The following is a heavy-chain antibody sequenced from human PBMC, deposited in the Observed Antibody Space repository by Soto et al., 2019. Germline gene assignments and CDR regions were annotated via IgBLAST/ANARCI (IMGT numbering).Heavy chain of an antibody. J-gene: IGHJ4*02. CDR3: ARDTGSGQPAY. CDR1: GFPFSSYA. D-gene: IGHD3-3*01. Sequence: AGGYLRLSCAASGFPFSSYAMSWVRQTPEGGLEWVAAISGGRNDRYYADSVKGRFTISRDNAKNSLYLQMNSLRAEDTAVYYCARDTGSGQPAYWGQGTLVTVSS. V-gene: IGHV3-21*01. CDR2: ISGGRNDR.